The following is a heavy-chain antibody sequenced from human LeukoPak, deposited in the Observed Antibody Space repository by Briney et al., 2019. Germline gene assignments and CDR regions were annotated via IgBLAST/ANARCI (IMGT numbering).Heavy chain of an antibody. CDR3: AREDSSGYYQTFDY. V-gene: IGHV4-61*02. CDR2: IYASGST. CDR1: GGSISSGSYY. J-gene: IGHJ4*02. D-gene: IGHD3-22*01. Sequence: SETLSLTCTVSGGSISSGSYYWSWLRRPAGKGLEWIGRIYASGSTNYNPSLKNRLTISIDTSKNQFSLKLSSVTAADTAVYYCAREDSSGYYQTFDYWGQGTLVTVSS.